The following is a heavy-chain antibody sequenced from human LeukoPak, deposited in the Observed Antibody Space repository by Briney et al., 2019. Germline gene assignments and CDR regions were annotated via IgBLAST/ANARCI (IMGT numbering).Heavy chain of an antibody. CDR1: GFTFSSYA. J-gene: IGHJ3*02. CDR2: ISGSGGST. Sequence: PGGSLRLSCAAPGFTFSSYAMSWVRQAPGKGLEWVSVISGSGGSTYYTDSVKGRFTISRDNSKNTLYPQMNSLRAEDTAVYYCAKDNHPHAFDTWGQGTMVTVSS. D-gene: IGHD1-14*01. CDR3: AKDNHPHAFDT. V-gene: IGHV3-23*01.